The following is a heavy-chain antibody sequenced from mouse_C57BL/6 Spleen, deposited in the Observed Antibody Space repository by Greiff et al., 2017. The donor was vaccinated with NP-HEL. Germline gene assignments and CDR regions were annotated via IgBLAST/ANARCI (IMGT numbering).Heavy chain of an antibody. CDR2: IDPEDGDT. CDR1: GFNIKDYY. V-gene: IGHV14-1*01. CDR3: TPYYYGSSPWFAY. Sequence: VQLKESGAELVRPGASVKLSCTASGFNIKDYYMHWVKQRPEQGLEWIGRIDPEDGDTEYAPKFQGKATMTADTSSNTAYLQLSSLPSEDTAVYYGTPYYYGSSPWFAYWGQGTLVTVSA. D-gene: IGHD1-1*01. J-gene: IGHJ3*01.